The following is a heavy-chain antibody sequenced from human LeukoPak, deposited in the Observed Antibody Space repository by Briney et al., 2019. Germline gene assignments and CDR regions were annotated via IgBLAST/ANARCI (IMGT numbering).Heavy chain of an antibody. D-gene: IGHD2-2*01. Sequence: GGSLRLSCAASGFTFSSYWMSWVRQAPGKGLEWVANIKQDGSEKYYVDSVKGRFTISRDNAKNSLYLQMNSLRAEDTAVYYCAKKIVVVPAAIPGGYFDYWGQGTLVTVSS. CDR2: IKQDGSEK. J-gene: IGHJ4*02. V-gene: IGHV3-7*03. CDR1: GFTFSSYW. CDR3: AKKIVVVPAAIPGGYFDY.